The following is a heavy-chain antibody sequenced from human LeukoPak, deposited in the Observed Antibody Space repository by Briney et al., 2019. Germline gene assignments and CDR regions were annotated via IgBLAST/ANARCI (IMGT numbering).Heavy chain of an antibody. CDR2: INWDSSST. D-gene: IGHD2-15*01. Sequence: PGGSLRLSCAASGFTFGDYTMHWVRQAPGEGLEWVSLINWDSSSTNYGDSVKGRFTVSRDNSKNSLYLQMNSLRTEDTAFYYCAKDMPRQLLPDYWGQGTLVTVSS. CDR1: GFTFGDYT. V-gene: IGHV3-43*01. J-gene: IGHJ4*02. CDR3: AKDMPRQLLPDY.